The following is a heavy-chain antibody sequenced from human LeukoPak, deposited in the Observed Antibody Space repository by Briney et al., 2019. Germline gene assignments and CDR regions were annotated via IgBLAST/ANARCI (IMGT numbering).Heavy chain of an antibody. V-gene: IGHV1-69*13. CDR1: GGTFSSYA. CDR3: ARIQYCSSTSCMYNWFDP. Sequence: ASVKVSCVASGGTFSSYAISWVRQAPGQGLEWMGGIIPIFGTANYAQKFQGRVTITADESTSTAYMELSSLRSEDTAVYYCARIQYCSSTSCMYNWFDPWGQGTLVTVSS. CDR2: IIPIFGTA. J-gene: IGHJ5*02. D-gene: IGHD2-2*01.